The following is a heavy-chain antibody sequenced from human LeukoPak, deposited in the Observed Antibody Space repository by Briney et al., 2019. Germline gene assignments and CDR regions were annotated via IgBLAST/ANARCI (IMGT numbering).Heavy chain of an antibody. CDR3: ASPHSSSQNWFDP. J-gene: IGHJ5*02. D-gene: IGHD6-13*01. CDR1: GGTFSSYA. Sequence: SVKVSCKASGGTFSSYAISWVRQAPGQGLEWMGRIIPILGIANYAQKFQGRVTITADKSTSTAYMELSSLRSEDTAVYYCASPHSSSQNWFDPWGQGTLVTVSS. CDR2: IIPILGIA. V-gene: IGHV1-69*04.